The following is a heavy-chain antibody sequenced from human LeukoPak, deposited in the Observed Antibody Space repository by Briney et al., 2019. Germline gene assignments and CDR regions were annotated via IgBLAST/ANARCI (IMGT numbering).Heavy chain of an antibody. CDR1: GGTFSSYA. CDR2: IIPIFGTA. V-gene: IGHV1-69*13. Sequence: ASVKVSCTASGGTFSSYAISWVRQAPGQGLEWMGGIIPIFGTANYAQKFQGRVTITADESTSTADMELSSLRSEDTAVYYCARGAEQQLPAYWFDPWGQGTLVTVSS. D-gene: IGHD6-13*01. J-gene: IGHJ5*02. CDR3: ARGAEQQLPAYWFDP.